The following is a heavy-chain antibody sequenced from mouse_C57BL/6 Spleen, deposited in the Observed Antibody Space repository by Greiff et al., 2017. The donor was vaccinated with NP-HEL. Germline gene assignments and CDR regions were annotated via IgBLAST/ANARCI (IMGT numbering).Heavy chain of an antibody. CDR3: ARRDFDY. J-gene: IGHJ2*01. CDR1: GYAFSSSW. Sequence: QVQLKESGPELVKPGASVKISCKASGYAFSSSWMNWVKQRPGKGLEWIGRIYPGDGDTNYNGKFKGKATLTADKSSSTAYMQLSSLTSEDSAVYFCARRDFDYWGQGTTLTVSS. V-gene: IGHV1-82*01. CDR2: IYPGDGDT.